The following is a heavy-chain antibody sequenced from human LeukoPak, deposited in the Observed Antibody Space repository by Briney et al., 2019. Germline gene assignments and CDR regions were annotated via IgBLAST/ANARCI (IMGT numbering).Heavy chain of an antibody. J-gene: IGHJ4*02. Sequence: PGGSLRLSCAASGFTFSSYEMNWVRQAPGKGLEWVSYISSSGSTIYYADSVKGRFTISRDSAKNSLYLQMNSLRAEDTAVYFCARGTADLDYWGQGTLVTVSS. V-gene: IGHV3-48*03. CDR2: ISSSGSTI. CDR3: ARGTADLDY. D-gene: IGHD2-2*01. CDR1: GFTFSSYE.